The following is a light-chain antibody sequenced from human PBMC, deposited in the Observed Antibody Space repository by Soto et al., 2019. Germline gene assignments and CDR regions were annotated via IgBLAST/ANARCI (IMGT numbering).Light chain of an antibody. CDR2: DVA. J-gene: IGLJ1*01. V-gene: IGLV2-14*03. CDR3: VSYTSSNNYV. Sequence: QSALTHPASVSYSPGHSITISCTGTSSDVGGSNFVSWYQQHPGKPPKLIIYDVANRPSGVSNRFSGSKSGSTASLIISRLQTEEEADYYCVSYTSSNNYVFGTGTKVTVL. CDR1: SSDVGGSNF.